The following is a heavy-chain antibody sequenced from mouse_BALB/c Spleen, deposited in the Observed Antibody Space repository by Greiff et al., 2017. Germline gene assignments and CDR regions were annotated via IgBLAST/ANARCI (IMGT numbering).Heavy chain of an antibody. CDR2: ILPGSGST. Sequence: VQLQESGAELVRPGTSVKVSCKASGYAFTNYLIEWVKQRPGHGLEWIGEILPGSGSTNYNEKFKGKATFTADTSSNTAYMQLSSLTSEDSAVYYCARRTLTPYFDYWGQGTTLTVSS. V-gene: IGHV1-54*02. J-gene: IGHJ2*01. CDR1: GYAFTNYL. CDR3: ARRTLTPYFDY.